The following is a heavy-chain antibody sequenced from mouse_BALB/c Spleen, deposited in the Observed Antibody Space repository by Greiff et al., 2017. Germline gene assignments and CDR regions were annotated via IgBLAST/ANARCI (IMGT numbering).Heavy chain of an antibody. CDR3: ARQRENWDFDY. Sequence: DVMLVESGGGLVKPGGSLKLSCAASGFTFSSYAMSWVRQTPEKRLEWVATISSGGSYTYYPDSVKGRFTISRDNAKNTLYLQMSSLRSEDTAMYYCARQRENWDFDYWGQGTTLTVSS. V-gene: IGHV5-9-3*01. CDR1: GFTFSSYA. CDR2: ISSGGSYT. D-gene: IGHD4-1*01. J-gene: IGHJ2*01.